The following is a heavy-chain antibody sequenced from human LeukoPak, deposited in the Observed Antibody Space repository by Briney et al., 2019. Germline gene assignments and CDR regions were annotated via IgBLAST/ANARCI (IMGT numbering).Heavy chain of an antibody. J-gene: IGHJ6*03. V-gene: IGHV3-64*01. CDR2: ISSNGGST. CDR1: GFTFSSYA. Sequence: PGGSLRLSCAASGFTFSSYAMHWVRQAPGKGLEYVSAISSNGGSTYYANSVKGRFTISRDNSKNKLYLQMGSLRAEDMAVYYCARTSGPSYYMDVWGKGTTVTVSS. CDR3: ARTSGPSYYMDV.